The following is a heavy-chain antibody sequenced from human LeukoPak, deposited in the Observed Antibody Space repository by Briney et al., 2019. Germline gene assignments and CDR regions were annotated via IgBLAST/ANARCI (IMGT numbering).Heavy chain of an antibody. CDR3: AKDISGWYGSFAFDI. V-gene: IGHV3-74*01. CDR2: ISFDGSDA. J-gene: IGHJ3*02. CDR1: GFTFSGFW. D-gene: IGHD6-19*01. Sequence: GGSLRLSCAASGFTFSGFWMHWVRQAPGKGLVWVSCISFDGSDATYADSVKGRFTISRDNSKNTLYLQMNSLRAEDTAVYYCAKDISGWYGSFAFDIWGQGTMVTVSS.